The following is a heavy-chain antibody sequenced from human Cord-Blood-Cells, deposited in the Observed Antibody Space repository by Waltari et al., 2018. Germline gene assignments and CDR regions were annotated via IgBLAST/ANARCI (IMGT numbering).Heavy chain of an antibody. D-gene: IGHD2-2*01. V-gene: IGHV3-23*01. Sequence: EVQLLESGGGLVQPGGSLRLSCAASGFTFSSYAMSWVRQAPGKGLEWVSAISGSGGSTYYADSVKGRFTISRDDSKNTLYLQMNSLRAEDTAVYYCAKSLVVVPAANDYWGQGTLVTVSS. CDR2: ISGSGGST. CDR3: AKSLVVVPAANDY. CDR1: GFTFSSYA. J-gene: IGHJ4*02.